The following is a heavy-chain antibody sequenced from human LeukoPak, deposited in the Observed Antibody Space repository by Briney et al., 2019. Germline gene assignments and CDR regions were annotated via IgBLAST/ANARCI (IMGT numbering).Heavy chain of an antibody. V-gene: IGHV4-59*08. CDR2: IYYSGST. J-gene: IGHJ4*02. Sequence: SETLSLTCTVSGGSISSYYWSWIRQPPVKGLEWIGYIYYSGSTNYNPSLKSRVTISVDMSKNQFSLKLISVTAADTAVYYCARLSYYYGSGSYWAYFDYWGQGTLVTVSS. D-gene: IGHD3-10*01. CDR1: GGSISSYY. CDR3: ARLSYYYGSGSYWAYFDY.